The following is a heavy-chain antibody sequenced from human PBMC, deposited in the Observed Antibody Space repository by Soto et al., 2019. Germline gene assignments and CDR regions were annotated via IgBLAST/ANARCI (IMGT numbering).Heavy chain of an antibody. V-gene: IGHV1-69*02. CDR3: ARTRGDPEDFQH. J-gene: IGHJ1*01. Sequence: QVQLVQSGAEVKKPGSSVKVSCKASGGTFSSYTISWVRQAPGQGLEWMGRIIPLLGIANYAQKFQGRVTITADKSTSTAYMELSSLRSEDTAVYYCARTRGDPEDFQHWGQGTLVTVSS. CDR1: GGTFSSYT. D-gene: IGHD3-10*01. CDR2: IIPLLGIA.